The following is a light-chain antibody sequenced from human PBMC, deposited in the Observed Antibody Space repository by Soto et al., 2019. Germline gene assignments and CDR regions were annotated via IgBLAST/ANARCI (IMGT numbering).Light chain of an antibody. CDR3: CSYAGSYKGYV. J-gene: IGLJ1*01. V-gene: IGLV2-11*01. Sequence: QSALTQPRSVSGSPGQSVTISCTGTSSDVGGYHYVSWYQQHPGKAPKLMIYDVSKRPSGVPDRFSGSKSGNTASLTISGLQDEEEADYYCCSYAGSYKGYVFGTGTKVTVL. CDR2: DVS. CDR1: SSDVGGYHY.